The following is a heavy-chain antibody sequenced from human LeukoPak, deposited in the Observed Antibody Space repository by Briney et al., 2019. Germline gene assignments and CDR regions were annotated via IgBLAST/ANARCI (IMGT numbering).Heavy chain of an antibody. CDR1: GLTFTNYT. D-gene: IGHD5-24*01. CDR3: AREGRAPYYFDY. V-gene: IGHV3-21*01. Sequence: PGGSLRLSCAASGLTFTNYTMNWVRQAPGKGLEWVSSISGSAAYKFYSDSVKGRFTISRDDAKNSLYLQMNSLRAEDTAVYYCAREGRAPYYFDYWGQGTLVTVSS. CDR2: ISGSAAYK. J-gene: IGHJ4*02.